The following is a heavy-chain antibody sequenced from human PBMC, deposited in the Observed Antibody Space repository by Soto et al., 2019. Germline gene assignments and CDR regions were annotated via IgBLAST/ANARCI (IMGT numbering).Heavy chain of an antibody. CDR1: GFSLSSDG. CDR2: ISPYNDNT. D-gene: IGHD2-2*01. V-gene: IGHV1-18*01. Sequence: QVQLVQSGAEIKKPGASVKVSCKASGFSLSSDGINWVRQAPGQGLEWVGWISPYNDNTNYAQNLQDRVTLTTDTYTSTAYMELRSLRSDDTAVYYSTRSEVPAAMGGWFDTWGQGTLVTVSS. CDR3: TRSEVPAAMGGWFDT. J-gene: IGHJ5*02.